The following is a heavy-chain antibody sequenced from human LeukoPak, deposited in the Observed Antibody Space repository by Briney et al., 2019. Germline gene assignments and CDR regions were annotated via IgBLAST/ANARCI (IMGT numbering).Heavy chain of an antibody. CDR1: GFTFSDYY. V-gene: IGHV3-11*01. CDR2: ISSSGSTI. D-gene: IGHD3-22*01. Sequence: GGSLRLSCAASGFTFSDYYMSWIRQAPGKGLEWVSYISSSGSTIYYADSVKGRFTISRDNAKNSLYLQMNSLRAEDTAVYYCAGGTESHYYDSSGYYDYWGQGTLVTVSS. CDR3: AGGTESHYYDSSGYYDY. J-gene: IGHJ4*02.